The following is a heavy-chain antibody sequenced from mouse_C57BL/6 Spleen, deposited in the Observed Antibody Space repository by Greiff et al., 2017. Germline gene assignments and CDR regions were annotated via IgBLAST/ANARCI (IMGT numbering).Heavy chain of an antibody. Sequence: VQLQQSGPELVKPGASVKISWKASGYTFTDYYMNWVKQSHGKSLEWIGDINPNNGGTSYNQKFKGKATLTVDKSSSTAYMELRSLTSEDSAVYYCARGVWAFDYWGQGTTLTVSS. CDR2: INPNNGGT. CDR3: ARGVWAFDY. J-gene: IGHJ2*01. V-gene: IGHV1-26*01. D-gene: IGHD4-1*01. CDR1: GYTFTDYY.